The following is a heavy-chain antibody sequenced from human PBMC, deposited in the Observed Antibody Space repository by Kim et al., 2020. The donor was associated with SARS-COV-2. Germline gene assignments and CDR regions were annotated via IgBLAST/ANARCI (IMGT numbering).Heavy chain of an antibody. V-gene: IGHV1-46*01. Sequence: ASVKVSCKASGYTFTSYYMHWVRQAPGQGLEWMGIINPSGGNTSYAQKFQGRVTMTRDTSTSTVYMELSSLRSEDTAVYYCARDPSPMYKVGAMYYFDYWGQGTLVTVSS. CDR2: INPSGGNT. CDR3: ARDPSPMYKVGAMYYFDY. J-gene: IGHJ4*02. CDR1: GYTFTSYY. D-gene: IGHD1-26*01.